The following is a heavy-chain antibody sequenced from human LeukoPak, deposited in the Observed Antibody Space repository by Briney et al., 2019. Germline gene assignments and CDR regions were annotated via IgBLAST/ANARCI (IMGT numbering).Heavy chain of an antibody. Sequence: PGGSLRLSCAASEFTSSSYAMSWVRQAPGRGLEWVSTISGSGDVTYYADSVKGRFSISRDNSKNALYLLMNSLRAEDTAVYYCAKDGYYYDYSGRGWYFDLWGRGTLVTVSA. V-gene: IGHV3-23*01. J-gene: IGHJ2*01. CDR1: EFTSSSYA. CDR3: AKDGYYYDYSGRGWYFDL. D-gene: IGHD3-22*01. CDR2: ISGSGDVT.